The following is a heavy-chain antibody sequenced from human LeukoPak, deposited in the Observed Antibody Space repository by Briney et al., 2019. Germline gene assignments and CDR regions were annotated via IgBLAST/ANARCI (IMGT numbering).Heavy chain of an antibody. CDR1: GDSVSSNSAA. V-gene: IGHV6-1*01. CDR2: TYYRSKWYN. Sequence: SQTLSLTCAISGDSVSSNSAAWNWIRQSPSRGLEWLGRTYYRSKWYNDYAVSVKSRITINPDTSKNQFSLQLNSVTPEDTAVHCCARQTTIFGVVLKPLAFDIWGQGTMVTVSS. D-gene: IGHD3-3*01. CDR3: ARQTTIFGVVLKPLAFDI. J-gene: IGHJ3*02.